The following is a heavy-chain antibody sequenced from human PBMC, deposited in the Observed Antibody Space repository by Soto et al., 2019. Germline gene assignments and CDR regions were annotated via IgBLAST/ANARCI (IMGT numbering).Heavy chain of an antibody. CDR2: INTGNGNT. Sequence: QVQVMQSGAEVKKPGASVKVSCKTSGYTFISYALNWVRQAPGQRLEWMGRINTGNGNTDYSQRFQGRITITRGTSATTTYMELTSLRPEDTAVYYCATAEGTVTTGWYGLDVWGQGTTVTVSS. CDR3: ATAEGTVTTGWYGLDV. J-gene: IGHJ6*02. V-gene: IGHV1-3*04. D-gene: IGHD4-17*01. CDR1: GYTFISYA.